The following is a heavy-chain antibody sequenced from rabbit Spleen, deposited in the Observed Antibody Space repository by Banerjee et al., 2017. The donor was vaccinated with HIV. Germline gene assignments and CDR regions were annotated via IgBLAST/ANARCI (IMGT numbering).Heavy chain of an antibody. D-gene: IGHD8-1*01. V-gene: IGHV1S7*01. CDR3: ARDGAGGSYFAL. CDR1: GFDFSSYY. CDR2: IDPVFGIT. J-gene: IGHJ4*01. Sequence: QLKESGGGLVQPGGSLKLSCKASGFDFSSYYLSWVRQVPGKGLEWIGYIDPVFGITYYANWVNGRFSISRENAQNTAFLQMTSLTAADTATYFCARDGAGGSYFALWGPGTLVTVS.